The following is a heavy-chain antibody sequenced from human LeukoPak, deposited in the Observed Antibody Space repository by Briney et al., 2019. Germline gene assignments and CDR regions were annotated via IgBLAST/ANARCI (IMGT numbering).Heavy chain of an antibody. CDR2: ISWDGGST. D-gene: IGHD4-11*01. CDR3: ARDRRSEEVTTGIFDY. V-gene: IGHV3-43D*03. CDR1: GFTFDDYA. J-gene: IGHJ4*02. Sequence: GGSLRLSCAASGFTFDDYAMHWVRQAPGKGLEWVSLISWDGGSTYYADSVKGRFTISRDNSKNSLYLQMNSLRAEDTALYYCARDRRSEEVTTGIFDYWGQGTLVTVSS.